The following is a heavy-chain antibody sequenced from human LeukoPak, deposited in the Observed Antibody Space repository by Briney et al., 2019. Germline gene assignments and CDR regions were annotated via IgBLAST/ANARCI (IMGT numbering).Heavy chain of an antibody. CDR2: IWYDGSNK. Sequence: PGRSLRLSCAASGFTFSSYGMHWVRQAPGQGLEWVAVIWYDGSNKYYADSVKGRFTISRDNSKNTLYLQMNSLRAEDTAVYYCARDRGYSCGYWGQGTLVTVSS. J-gene: IGHJ4*02. CDR1: GFTFSSYG. V-gene: IGHV3-33*01. D-gene: IGHD5-18*01. CDR3: ARDRGYSCGY.